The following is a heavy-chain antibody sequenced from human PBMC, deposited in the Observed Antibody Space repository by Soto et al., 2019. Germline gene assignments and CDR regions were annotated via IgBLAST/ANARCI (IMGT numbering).Heavy chain of an antibody. CDR1: GFSFSSYS. CDR3: ARDREYCSGDKCYETGSAY. D-gene: IGHD2-15*01. V-gene: IGHV3-48*01. J-gene: IGHJ4*02. CDR2: ISRNSDII. Sequence: PGGSLRLSCAASGFSFSSYSMNWVRQAPGKGLEWISYISRNSDIINYADSVKGRFIISRDNAKNSLHLQMHSLRADDTAVYYCARDREYCSGDKCYETGSAYWGQGT.